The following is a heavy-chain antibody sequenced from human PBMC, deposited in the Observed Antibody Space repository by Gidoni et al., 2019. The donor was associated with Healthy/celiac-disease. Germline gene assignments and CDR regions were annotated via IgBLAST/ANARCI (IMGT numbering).Heavy chain of an antibody. CDR3: ARDPADYDSTDYPYYSGMDV. J-gene: IGHJ6*02. CDR2: IYSSGST. CDR1: GVSISGYY. Sequence: QVQLQESGPGLVKPSETLSLTCTVSGVSISGYYWTWIRQPPGKGLEWIGYIYSSGSTNYNPSLKSRVTMSVDTSTNRFSLKLSSVTAADTAVYYCARDPADYDSTDYPYYSGMDVWGQGTTVTVSS. D-gene: IGHD3-22*01. V-gene: IGHV4-59*01.